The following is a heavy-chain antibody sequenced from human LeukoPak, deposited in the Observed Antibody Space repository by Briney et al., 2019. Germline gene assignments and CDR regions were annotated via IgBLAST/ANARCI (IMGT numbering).Heavy chain of an antibody. CDR3: ARGRGVVVAAATQYWFDP. Sequence: ASVKVSCKASGYTFTSYGISWGRQAPGQGLEWMGWISGYNGNTKYAQKFQGRVTMTTDTSASTAYMELRSLRSDDTAVYYCARGRGVVVAAATQYWFDPWGQGTLVTVSS. CDR2: ISGYNGNT. D-gene: IGHD2-15*01. V-gene: IGHV1-18*01. CDR1: GYTFTSYG. J-gene: IGHJ5*02.